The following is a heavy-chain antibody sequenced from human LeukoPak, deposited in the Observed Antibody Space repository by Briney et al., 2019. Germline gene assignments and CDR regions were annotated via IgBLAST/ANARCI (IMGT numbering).Heavy chain of an antibody. CDR3: ARGRLIYYGMDV. D-gene: IGHD2-21*01. V-gene: IGHV1-8*01. CDR2: MNPNSGNT. Sequence: ASVKVSCKASGYTFTSYDINWVRQATGQGPEWMGWMNPNSGNTGYAQKFQGRVTMTRNTSISTAYMELSSLRSEDTAVYYCARGRLIYYGMDVWGQGTTVTVSS. CDR1: GYTFTSYD. J-gene: IGHJ6*02.